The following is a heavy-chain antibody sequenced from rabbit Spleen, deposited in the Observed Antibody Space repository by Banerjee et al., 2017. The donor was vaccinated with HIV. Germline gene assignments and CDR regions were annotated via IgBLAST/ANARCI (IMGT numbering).Heavy chain of an antibody. J-gene: IGHJ6*01. CDR2: IDTGSSSFT. CDR3: ARDTSSSFSSYGMDL. D-gene: IGHD1-1*01. V-gene: IGHV1S40*01. CDR1: GVSFISSSY. Sequence: QSLEESGGDLVKPGASLTLTCTASGVSFISSSYICWVRQAPGKGLEWIACIDTGSSSFTYFATWAKGRFTISKTSSTTVTLQMTRLTAADTATYFCARDTSSSFSSYGMDLWGPGTLVTVS.